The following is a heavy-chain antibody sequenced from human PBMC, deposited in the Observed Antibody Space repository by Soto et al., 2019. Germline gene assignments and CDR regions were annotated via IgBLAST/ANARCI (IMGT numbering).Heavy chain of an antibody. D-gene: IGHD1-1*01. Sequence: QVQLVESGGGLVQPGTSLRLSCAVSGFSFGTYGFHWVRQPPGKGLQWVAVISPKGHSDSVEGRFTISRDNSKDTLYLQMNNLRAEDTAVYYCARDDAFANENAFDLWGQGTKVTVSS. J-gene: IGHJ3*01. V-gene: IGHV3-33*01. CDR2: ISPK. CDR1: GFSFGTYG. CDR3: ARDDAFANENAFDL.